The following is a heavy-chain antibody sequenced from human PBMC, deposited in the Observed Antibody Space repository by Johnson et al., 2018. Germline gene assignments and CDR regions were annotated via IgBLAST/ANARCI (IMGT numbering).Heavy chain of an antibody. Sequence: VQLQESGGGLVQPGGSLRLSCVAYGFTLSSYDLHWVHQTTGKGLEWVSAIGTIDDTYYSDSVKGRFTISREDAKNSLYLQMNSLRDGDTAVYYCARERLARDNYFYYHMDVWGKGTTVTVSS. CDR1: GFTLSSYD. CDR3: ARERLARDNYFYYHMDV. D-gene: IGHD5-24*01. J-gene: IGHJ6*03. CDR2: IGTIDDT. V-gene: IGHV3-13*01.